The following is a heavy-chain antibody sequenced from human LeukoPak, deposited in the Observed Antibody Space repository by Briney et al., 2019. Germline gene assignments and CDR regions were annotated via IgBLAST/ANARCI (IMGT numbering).Heavy chain of an antibody. J-gene: IGHJ4*02. D-gene: IGHD1-26*01. CDR3: GTALRWEESRDY. V-gene: IGHV3-15*01. CDR2: IKRKTDGGTA. Sequence: GRSLRLSCAASEFTFSDAWMGWVRQAPGKGLEWVGRIKRKTDGGTAEYAAPVKGRFTISRDDSKNTSYLQMSSLNTEDTAVYYCGTALRWEESRDYWGQGTLVTVSS. CDR1: EFTFSDAW.